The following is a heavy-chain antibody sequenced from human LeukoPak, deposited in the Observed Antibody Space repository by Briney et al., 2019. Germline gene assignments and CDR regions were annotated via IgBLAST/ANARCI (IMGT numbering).Heavy chain of an antibody. Sequence: PGGSLRLSCAASGFTFSSYAMHWVRQAPGKGLEWVAVISYDGSNKYYADSVKGRFTISRDNSKNTLYLQMNSLRAEDTAVYYCAKDDSSSSGPGYWGQGTLVTVSS. CDR1: GFTFSSYA. CDR2: ISYDGSNK. J-gene: IGHJ4*02. CDR3: AKDDSSSSGPGY. V-gene: IGHV3-30-3*01. D-gene: IGHD6-6*01.